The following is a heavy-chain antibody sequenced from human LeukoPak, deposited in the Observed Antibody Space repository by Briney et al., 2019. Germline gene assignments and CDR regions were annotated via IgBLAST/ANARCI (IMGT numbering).Heavy chain of an antibody. V-gene: IGHV4-34*01. D-gene: IGHD3-3*01. Sequence: SETLSLTCAVYGGSFSGYYWSWIRQPPGKGLEWIGEINHSGSTNYNPSLKSRVTISVDTSKNQFSLNLSSVTAADTAVYYCARGRVTYYDFWSGYPYVDYWGQGTLVTVSS. CDR1: GGSFSGYY. CDR2: INHSGST. CDR3: ARGRVTYYDFWSGYPYVDY. J-gene: IGHJ4*02.